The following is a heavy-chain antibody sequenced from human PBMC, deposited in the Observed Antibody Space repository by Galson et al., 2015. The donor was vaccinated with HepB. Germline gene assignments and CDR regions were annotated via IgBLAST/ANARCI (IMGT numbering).Heavy chain of an antibody. D-gene: IGHD3-22*01. CDR2: IYYSGST. V-gene: IGHV4-61*01. J-gene: IGHJ4*02. Sequence: LSLTCTVSGGSVSSGSYYWSWIRQPPGKGLEWIGYIYYSGSTNYNPSLKSRVTISVDTSKNQFSLKLSSVAAADTAVYYCARGDYYDSSGYYFVPFDYWGQGTLVTVSS. CDR1: GGSVSSGSYY. CDR3: ARGDYYDSSGYYFVPFDY.